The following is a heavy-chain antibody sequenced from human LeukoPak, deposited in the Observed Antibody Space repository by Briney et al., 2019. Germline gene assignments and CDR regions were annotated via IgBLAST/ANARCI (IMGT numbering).Heavy chain of an antibody. CDR2: IKQDGSEK. D-gene: IGHD3-22*01. CDR1: GFTFSSYW. V-gene: IGHV3-7*01. J-gene: IGHJ4*02. Sequence: GGSLRLSCAASGFTFSSYWMSWVRQAPGKGLEWVTNIKQDGSEKYYVDSVKGRFTISRDNAKNSLYLQMNSLRAEDTAVYYCARDQGEYYYDSSGPDYWGQGTLVTVSS. CDR3: ARDQGEYYYDSSGPDY.